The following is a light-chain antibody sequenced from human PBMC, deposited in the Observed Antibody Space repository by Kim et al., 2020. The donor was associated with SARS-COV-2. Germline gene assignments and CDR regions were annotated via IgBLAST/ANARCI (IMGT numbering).Light chain of an antibody. Sequence: QPVLTQPSSLSASPGASASLTCTLRSGINVGTYKIYWYQQKPGSPPQYLLKYKSDSDKQQGSGVPSRFSGSKDASANAGILLISGLQSEDEADYYCMIWHGSAWVFGGGTQLTVL. V-gene: IGLV5-45*03. CDR1: SGINVGTYK. J-gene: IGLJ3*02. CDR2: YKSDSDK. CDR3: MIWHGSAWV.